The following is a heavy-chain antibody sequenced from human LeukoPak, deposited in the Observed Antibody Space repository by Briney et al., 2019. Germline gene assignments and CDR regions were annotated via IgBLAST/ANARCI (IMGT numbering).Heavy chain of an antibody. D-gene: IGHD4-17*01. J-gene: IGHJ6*02. Sequence: ASVKVSCTASGYTFTSYDINWVRQATGQGLEWMGWMNPNSGNTGYARKFQGRVTMTRNTSISTAYMELSSLRSEDTAVYYCARSPVTNYYYYGMDVWGQGTTVTVSS. CDR1: GYTFTSYD. CDR3: ARSPVTNYYYYGMDV. CDR2: MNPNSGNT. V-gene: IGHV1-8*01.